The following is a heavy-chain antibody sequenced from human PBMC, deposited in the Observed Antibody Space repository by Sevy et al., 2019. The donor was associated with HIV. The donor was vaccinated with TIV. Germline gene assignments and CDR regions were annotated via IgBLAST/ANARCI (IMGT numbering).Heavy chain of an antibody. CDR2: IHYTGST. CDR1: GGSISAYH. V-gene: IGHV4-59*01. J-gene: IGHJ5*02. D-gene: IGHD5-12*01. CDR3: ARAPPVRSGDDSLNWFAP. Sequence: SETLSLTCTVSGGSISAYHWSWIRQPPGKGLEWIGYIHYTGSTKYNPSLESRATISVDTSKNQFSLKLGSVTAADTAVYYCARAPPVRSGDDSLNWFAPWGQGTLVTVSS.